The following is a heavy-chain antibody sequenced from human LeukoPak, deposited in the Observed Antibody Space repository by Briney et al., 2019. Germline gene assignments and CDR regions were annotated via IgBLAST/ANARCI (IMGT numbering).Heavy chain of an antibody. CDR1: GGTFSSYA. J-gene: IGHJ1*01. CDR3: ARDSADYYDSSGPYIRNFQH. CDR2: IIPIFGIA. V-gene: IGHV1-69*13. Sequence: GASVKVSCKASGGTFSSYAISWVRQAPGQGLEWMGGIIPIFGIANYAQKFQGRVTITADESTSTAYMELSSLRSEDTAVYYCARDSADYYDSSGPYIRNFQHWGQGTLVTVSS. D-gene: IGHD3-22*01.